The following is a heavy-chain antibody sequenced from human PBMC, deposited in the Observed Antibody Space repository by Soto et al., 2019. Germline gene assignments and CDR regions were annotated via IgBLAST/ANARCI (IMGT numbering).Heavy chain of an antibody. V-gene: IGHV3-30-3*01. CDR3: ARESESRAPTLYLHPMHFDY. J-gene: IGHJ4*02. D-gene: IGHD2-8*01. CDR2: ISYDGSNK. CDR1: GFTFSSYA. Sequence: GGSLRLSCAASGFTFSSYAMHWVRQAPGKGLEWVAVISYDGSNKYYADSVKGRFTISRDNSKNTLYLQMNSLRAEDTAVYYCARESESRAPTLYLHPMHFDYWGQGTLVTVSS.